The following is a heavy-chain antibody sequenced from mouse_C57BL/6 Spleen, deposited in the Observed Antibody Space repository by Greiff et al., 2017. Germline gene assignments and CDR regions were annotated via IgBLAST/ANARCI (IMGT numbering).Heavy chain of an antibody. CDR2: IDPENGDT. Sequence: EVQLQQSGAELVRPGASVKLSCTASGFNIKDDYMHWVKQRPEQGLEWIGWIDPENGDTEYASKFQGKATITADTSSNPAYLQRSSLTSEDTAVYYCTGGSSYNWYFDVWGTGTTVTVSS. V-gene: IGHV14-4*01. CDR3: TGGSSYNWYFDV. D-gene: IGHD1-1*01. J-gene: IGHJ1*03. CDR1: GFNIKDDY.